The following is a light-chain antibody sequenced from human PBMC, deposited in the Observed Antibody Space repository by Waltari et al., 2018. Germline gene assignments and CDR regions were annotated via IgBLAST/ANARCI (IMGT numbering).Light chain of an antibody. V-gene: IGLV3-21*04. CDR1: NNESKS. Sequence: SYVLTQTPSVSLAPGQTASITCGGDNNESKSVPWYQLQPGQAPVLVMFYDSHRPPGIPDRFSGSNSGNTATLTISRVEDEDEADYFCQVWDDSNNSGVFGGGTKLTVL. CDR3: QVWDDSNNSGV. CDR2: YDS. J-gene: IGLJ2*01.